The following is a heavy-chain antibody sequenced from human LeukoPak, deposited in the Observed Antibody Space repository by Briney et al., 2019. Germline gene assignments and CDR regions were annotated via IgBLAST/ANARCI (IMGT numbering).Heavy chain of an antibody. CDR2: ISSSGSTI. CDR1: GFTFSSYE. CDR3: ARVGYDILTGYYSPHPDYAFDI. V-gene: IGHV3-48*03. Sequence: GGSLRLSCAASGFTFSSYEMNWVRQAPGKGPEGVSYISSSGSTIYYADSVKGRFTISRDNAKNSLYLQMNSLRAEDTAVYYCARVGYDILTGYYSPHPDYAFDIWGQGTMVTVSS. D-gene: IGHD3-9*01. J-gene: IGHJ3*02.